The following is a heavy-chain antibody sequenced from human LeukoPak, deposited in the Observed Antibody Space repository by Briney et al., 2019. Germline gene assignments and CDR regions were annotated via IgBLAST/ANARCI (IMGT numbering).Heavy chain of an antibody. V-gene: IGHV1-2*02. CDR1: TFTXXX. D-gene: IGHD3-22*01. CDR2: INPNSGGT. CDR3: ARDQGPYYYDNLDY. J-gene: IGHJ4*02. Sequence: TFTXXXMHWVRQAPGQGLEWMGWINPNSGGTNYAQKFRGRVTMTRDTSISTAYMELSRLRSDDTAVYYCARDQGPYYYDNLDYWGQGTLVTVSS.